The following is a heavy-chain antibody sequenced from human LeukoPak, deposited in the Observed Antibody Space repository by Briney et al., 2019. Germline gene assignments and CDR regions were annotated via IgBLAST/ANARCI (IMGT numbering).Heavy chain of an antibody. Sequence: GGSLRLSCAASGFTFSDYHMSWIRQAPGKGLEWVSYISSSSSYTNYADSVKGRFTISRDNAKNSLYLQMNSLRAEDTAVYYCARDGAVVPRFDAAAGFDYWGQGTLVTVSS. D-gene: IGHD2-2*01. CDR3: ARDGAVVPRFDAAAGFDY. J-gene: IGHJ4*02. V-gene: IGHV3-11*06. CDR2: ISSSSSYT. CDR1: GFTFSDYH.